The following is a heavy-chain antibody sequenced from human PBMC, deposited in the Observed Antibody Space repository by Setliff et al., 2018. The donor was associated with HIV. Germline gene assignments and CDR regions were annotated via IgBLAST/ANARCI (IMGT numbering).Heavy chain of an antibody. J-gene: IGHJ5*02. CDR3: ARDFGGYCSSMSCPGLFDP. D-gene: IGHD2-2*01. V-gene: IGHV1-69*05. CDR2: IIPISGTG. CDR1: GGTFSSYA. Sequence: ASVKVSCKASGGTFSSYAISWVRQAPGQGLEWMGGIIPISGTGNYAQKFWGRVTITTHESTSTAYMELSSLRSEDTAVYYCARDFGGYCSSMSCPGLFDPWGQGTLVTVSS.